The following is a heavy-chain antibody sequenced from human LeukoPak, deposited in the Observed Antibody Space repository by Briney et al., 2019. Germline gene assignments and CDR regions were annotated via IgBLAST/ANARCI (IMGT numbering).Heavy chain of an antibody. D-gene: IGHD6-19*01. CDR3: AKEFGLSVAFDY. Sequence: PGGSLRLSCAASGFTFSSYGMHWVRQAPGKGLEWVAVISYDGSNKYYADSVKGRFTISRDNSKNTLYLQMNSLRAEDTAVYYCAKEFGLSVAFDYWGQGTLVTVSS. CDR2: ISYDGSNK. V-gene: IGHV3-30*18. CDR1: GFTFSSYG. J-gene: IGHJ4*02.